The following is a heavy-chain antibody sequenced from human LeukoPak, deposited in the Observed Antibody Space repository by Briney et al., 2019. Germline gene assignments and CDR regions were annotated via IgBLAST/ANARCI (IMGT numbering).Heavy chain of an antibody. J-gene: IGHJ6*02. D-gene: IGHD2-2*01. CDR2: ISGSGGST. CDR3: AKEASPPRYCSSTSCPWGYYYYGMDV. Sequence: GGSLRLSCAASGFTFSSYAMSWVRQAPGKGLEWVSAISGSGGSTYYADSVKGRFTISRDNSKNTLYLQMNSLRAEDTAVYYCAKEASPPRYCSSTSCPWGYYYYGMDVWGQGTTVTVSS. V-gene: IGHV3-23*01. CDR1: GFTFSSYA.